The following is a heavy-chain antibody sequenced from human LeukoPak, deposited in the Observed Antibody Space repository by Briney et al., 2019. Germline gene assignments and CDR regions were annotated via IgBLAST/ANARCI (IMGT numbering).Heavy chain of an antibody. J-gene: IGHJ6*03. D-gene: IGHD3-10*01. CDR3: AQEGSPRFGAPYFYYTDV. V-gene: IGHV3-48*01. Sequence: GSLRLSCAASGFTFSSYSMNWVRQAPGKGLEWVSYISGSSITIYYADSVKGRFSISRDNAKNSLYLQMNSLRAEDTAIYYCAQEGSPRFGAPYFYYTDVLRNGTTVTVSS. CDR2: ISGSSITI. CDR1: GFTFSSYS.